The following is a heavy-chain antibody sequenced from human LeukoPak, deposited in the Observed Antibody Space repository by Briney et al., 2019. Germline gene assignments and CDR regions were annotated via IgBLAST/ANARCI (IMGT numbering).Heavy chain of an antibody. CDR1: GFTFSAYW. J-gene: IGHJ4*02. V-gene: IGHV3-7*01. Sequence: PGGSLRLSCAASGFTFSAYWMSWVRQAPGKGLERVANIKHDGSEKNYVDSIKGRFTISRDNAKNSLYLQMTSLRAEDTAVYYCARLDMGDWGQGTLVTVSS. CDR2: IKHDGSEK. D-gene: IGHD2-2*03. CDR3: ARLDMGD.